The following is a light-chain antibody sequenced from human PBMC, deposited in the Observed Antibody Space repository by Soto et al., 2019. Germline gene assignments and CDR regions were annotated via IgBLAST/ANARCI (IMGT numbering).Light chain of an antibody. V-gene: IGKV3D-15*01. CDR1: QSVSSY. Sequence: EIVLTQTPRTIALSRRGRATVCCCASQSVSSYLAWYQHKPGQAPRLLIYGASTRATGIPDRFSGSGSGKHFTLTIRRLQSEDFAVYYCQQYSNWPPITFGQGTRLEI. CDR3: QQYSNWPPIT. CDR2: GAS. J-gene: IGKJ5*01.